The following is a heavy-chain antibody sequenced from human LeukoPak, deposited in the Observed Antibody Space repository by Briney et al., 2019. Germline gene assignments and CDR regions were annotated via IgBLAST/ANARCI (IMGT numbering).Heavy chain of an antibody. V-gene: IGHV3-23*01. J-gene: IGHJ3*02. Sequence: PGGSLRLSCAASGFTFSSSAMSWVRQAPGKGLEWVSAISNNGGYTYYADSVQGRFTISRDNSKNTLYLQMNSLRAEDTAVYYCARGASRAFDIWGQGTMVTVSS. CDR1: GFTFSSSA. CDR2: ISNNGGYT. CDR3: ARGASRAFDI.